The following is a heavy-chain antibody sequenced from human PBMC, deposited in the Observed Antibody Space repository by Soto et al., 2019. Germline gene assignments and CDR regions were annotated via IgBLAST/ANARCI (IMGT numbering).Heavy chain of an antibody. V-gene: IGHV1-24*01. CDR1: GITFTTYA. Sequence: ASVKVSCKASGITFTTYAIHWVRQAPGQGLEWMGWINAEDGETIYAQKFQGRVTMTEDTSTDTAYMELSSLRSEDTAVYYCATGGNTMVRGVKTHDAFDIWGQGTMVTVSS. CDR3: ATGGNTMVRGVKTHDAFDI. J-gene: IGHJ3*02. D-gene: IGHD3-10*01. CDR2: INAEDGET.